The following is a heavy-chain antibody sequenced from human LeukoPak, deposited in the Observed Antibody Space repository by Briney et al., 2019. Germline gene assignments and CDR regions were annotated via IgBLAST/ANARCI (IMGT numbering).Heavy chain of an antibody. J-gene: IGHJ6*02. CDR1: GFPFGDNY. V-gene: IGHV3-72*01. Sequence: GSLRLSCEASGFPFGDNYRDWGRQAQGKELKWVGRNRDKCHSYNRVYDASEKGKFTISIDDSKTTLYLQMNSMKTEDTAVYYCARGATVTHNYSHAMDVWGQGTAVTVS. D-gene: IGHD4-17*01. CDR3: ARGATVTHNYSHAMDV. CDR2: NRDKCHSYNR.